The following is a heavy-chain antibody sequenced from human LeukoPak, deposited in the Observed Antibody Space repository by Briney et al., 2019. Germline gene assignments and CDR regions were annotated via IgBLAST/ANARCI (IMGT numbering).Heavy chain of an antibody. CDR3: AHRKEIHHRYYYDSSGYYAFDY. D-gene: IGHD3-22*01. CDR1: GFSLSTSGVG. CDR2: IYWDDDK. Sequence: SGPPMVKPRQTLTLTCTFSGFSLSTSGVGVGWIRQPPGKALEWLALIYWDDDKRYSPSLKSRLTITKDTSKNQVVLTMTNMDPVDTATYYCAHRKEIHHRYYYDSSGYYAFDYWGQGTLVTVSS. J-gene: IGHJ4*02. V-gene: IGHV2-5*02.